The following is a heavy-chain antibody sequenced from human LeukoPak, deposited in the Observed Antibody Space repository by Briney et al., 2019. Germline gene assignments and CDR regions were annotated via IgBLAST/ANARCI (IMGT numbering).Heavy chain of an antibody. CDR2: IWYDGSNI. D-gene: IGHD3-10*02. CDR3: ARDFYTGMFDY. V-gene: IGHV3-33*01. J-gene: IGHJ4*02. CDR1: GFTFSSYG. Sequence: PGRSLRLSCAASGFTFSSYGFHWVRQAPGKGLEWVAVIWYDGSNIHYAESVKGRFTISRDNSRDTLYLHMNSLRPEDPAVYYCARDFYTGMFDYWGQGTLVTVSS.